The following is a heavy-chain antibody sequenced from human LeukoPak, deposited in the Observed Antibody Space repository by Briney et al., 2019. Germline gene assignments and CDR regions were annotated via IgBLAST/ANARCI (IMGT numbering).Heavy chain of an antibody. Sequence: ASVKVSCKASGYTFTDYYLHWVRPAPGQGLEWMGWINPHSGGTNYAQKFQGRVTMTRDTSITTAYMELNRLRSDDTAVYYCARAYTSPNGPYWGQGILVTVSS. J-gene: IGHJ4*02. CDR1: GYTFTDYY. V-gene: IGHV1-2*02. D-gene: IGHD3-16*01. CDR2: INPHSGGT. CDR3: ARAYTSPNGPY.